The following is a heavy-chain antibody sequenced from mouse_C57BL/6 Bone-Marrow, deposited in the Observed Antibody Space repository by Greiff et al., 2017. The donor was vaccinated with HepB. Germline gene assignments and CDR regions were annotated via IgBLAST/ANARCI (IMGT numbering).Heavy chain of an antibody. CDR1: GFTFSDYG. Sequence: DVKLVESGGGLVKPGGSLKLSCAASGFTFSDYGMHWVRQAPEKGLEWVAYISSGSSTIYYADTVKGRFTISRDNAKNTLFLQMTSLRSEDTAMYYCARTTAQAFAYWGQGTLVTVSA. CDR3: ARTTAQAFAY. J-gene: IGHJ3*01. D-gene: IGHD3-2*02. V-gene: IGHV5-17*01. CDR2: ISSGSSTI.